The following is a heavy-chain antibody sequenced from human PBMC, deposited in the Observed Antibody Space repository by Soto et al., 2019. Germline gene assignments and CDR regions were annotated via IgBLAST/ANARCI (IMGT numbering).Heavy chain of an antibody. CDR3: ARDRAYSRFDY. D-gene: IGHD4-4*01. V-gene: IGHV3-7*03. CDR1: GFSFSSAW. CDR2: MNEDGSER. J-gene: IGHJ4*02. Sequence: PGGSLRVSCAVSGFSFSSAWMTWIRQAPGKGLERVAIMNEDGSERYYVDSVKGRFTISRDNAKNALFLQMNSLRVEDTAVYFCARDRAYSRFDYWGPGALVTVSS.